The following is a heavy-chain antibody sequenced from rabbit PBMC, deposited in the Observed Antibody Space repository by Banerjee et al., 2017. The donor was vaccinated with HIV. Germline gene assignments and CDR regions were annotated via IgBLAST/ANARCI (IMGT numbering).Heavy chain of an antibody. J-gene: IGHJ4*01. Sequence: QSLEESGGDLVTPGGTLTLTCTASGFTISSYHMCWVRQAPGKGLEWIACIYVGSSGSTYYANWAKGRFTISKTSSTAVTLQMTSLTAADTATYFCARREADSNSGYASLWGPGTLVTVS. V-gene: IGHV1S40*01. CDR1: GFTISSYH. D-gene: IGHD6-1*01. CDR3: ARREADSNSGYASL. CDR2: IYVGSSGST.